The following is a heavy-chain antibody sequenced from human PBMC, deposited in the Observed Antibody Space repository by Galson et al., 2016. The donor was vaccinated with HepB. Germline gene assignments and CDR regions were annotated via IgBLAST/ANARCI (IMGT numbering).Heavy chain of an antibody. J-gene: IGHJ6*02. CDR1: GDSVTNKNYY. V-gene: IGHV4-61*01. Sequence: APLSLTCTVSGDSVTNKNYYWSWIRQPPGKGLEWLGYKYYSGTTNYNPSLRSRVTISVDTSKNEVSLNVKSVTAADTAVYYCARDSSGGAAGGVGTMSYYFYGMDVWGRGTTVTVSS. CDR3: ARDSSGGAAGGVGTMSYYFYGMDV. D-gene: IGHD6-13*01. CDR2: KYYSGTT.